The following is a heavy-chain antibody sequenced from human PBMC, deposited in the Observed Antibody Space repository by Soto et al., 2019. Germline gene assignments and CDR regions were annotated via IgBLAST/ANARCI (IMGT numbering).Heavy chain of an antibody. V-gene: IGHV3-48*01. CDR1: GFTFSSYS. Sequence: GGSLRLSCAASGFTFSSYSMNWVRQAPGKGLEWVSYISSSSSTIYYADSVKGRFTISRDNAKNSLYLQMNSLRAEDTAVYYCAREAAVAGRFARYYYYYMDVWGKGTTVTVSS. CDR2: ISSSSSTI. CDR3: AREAAVAGRFARYYYYYMDV. D-gene: IGHD6-19*01. J-gene: IGHJ6*03.